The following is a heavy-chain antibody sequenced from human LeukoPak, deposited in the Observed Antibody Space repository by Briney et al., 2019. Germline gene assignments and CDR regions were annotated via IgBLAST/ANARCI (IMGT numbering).Heavy chain of an antibody. D-gene: IGHD1-26*01. CDR2: IYYSGST. CDR1: GGSISSYY. V-gene: IGHV4-59*01. J-gene: IGHJ4*02. Sequence: SETLSLTCTVSGGSISSYYWSWIRQPPGKGLEWIGYIYYSGSTNYNPSLKSRVNISVDTSKNQFSLKLSSVTAADSAVYYCARAYSGSYSIEYWGQGTLVTVSS. CDR3: ARAYSGSYSIEY.